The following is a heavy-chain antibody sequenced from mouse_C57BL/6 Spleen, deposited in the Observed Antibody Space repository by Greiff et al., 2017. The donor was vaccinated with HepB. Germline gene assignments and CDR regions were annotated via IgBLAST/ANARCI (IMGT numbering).Heavy chain of an antibody. CDR3: ARRPYYYGSRGDAMDY. CDR2: ILPGSGST. J-gene: IGHJ4*01. V-gene: IGHV1-9*01. CDR1: GYTFTGYW. Sequence: QVQLQQSGAELMKPGASVKLSCKATGYTFTGYWIEWVKQRPGHGLEWIGEILPGSGSTNYNEKFKGKATFTADTSSNTAYMQLSSLTTEDSAIYYCARRPYYYGSRGDAMDYWGQGTSVTVSS. D-gene: IGHD1-1*01.